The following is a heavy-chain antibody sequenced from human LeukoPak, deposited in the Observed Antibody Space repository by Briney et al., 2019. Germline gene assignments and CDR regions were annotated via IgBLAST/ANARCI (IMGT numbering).Heavy chain of an antibody. Sequence: PSETLSLTCAVYGGSFIGYYWSWIRQPPGKGLEWIGEINHSGSTNYNPSLKSRVTISVDTSKNQFSLKLSSVTAADTAVYYCARDSIYGWSDPWGQGTLVTVSS. J-gene: IGHJ5*02. CDR3: ARDSIYGWSDP. V-gene: IGHV4-34*01. CDR1: GGSFIGYY. D-gene: IGHD4-11*01. CDR2: INHSGST.